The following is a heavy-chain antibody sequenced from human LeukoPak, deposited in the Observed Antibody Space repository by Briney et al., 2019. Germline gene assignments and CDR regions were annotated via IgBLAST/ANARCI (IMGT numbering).Heavy chain of an antibody. J-gene: IGHJ5*02. CDR3: ARDRIGSIKWFDP. D-gene: IGHD1-26*01. Sequence: ASVKVSCQASGYTFTTYGLDWVGQAPGQGLEWMGWISAYNGNTNYAQKLQGRVTMTTDTSTSTAYMELRSLRSDDTAVYYCARDRIGSIKWFDPWGQGTLVTVSS. CDR2: ISAYNGNT. CDR1: GYTFTTYG. V-gene: IGHV1-18*01.